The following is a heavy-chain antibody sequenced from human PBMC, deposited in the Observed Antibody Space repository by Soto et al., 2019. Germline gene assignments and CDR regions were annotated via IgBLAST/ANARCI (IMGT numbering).Heavy chain of an antibody. J-gene: IGHJ3*02. CDR3: AKDARSNWNTCNYNDAFDI. Sequence: EVQLLESGGGLVQPGGSLRLSCAASGFTFSSYAMSWVRQAPGKGREWVSAISGSGASTYYADSVKGRFTISRDNSENTLYVRMNRLRAEDSALYYCAKDARSNWNTCNYNDAFDIWGQGTMVTVSS. D-gene: IGHD1-1*01. CDR2: ISGSGAST. CDR1: GFTFSSYA. V-gene: IGHV3-23*01.